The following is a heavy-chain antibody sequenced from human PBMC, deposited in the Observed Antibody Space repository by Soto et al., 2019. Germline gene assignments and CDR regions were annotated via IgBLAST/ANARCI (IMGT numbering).Heavy chain of an antibody. J-gene: IGHJ6*02. D-gene: IGHD5-18*01. Sequence: PSETLSLTCTDSGGSISSGGYYWSWIRQHPGKGLEWIGYIYYSGSTYYNPSLKSRVTISVDTSKNQFSLKLSSVTAADTAVYYCARAIGGYSYGSFYYYGMDVCGQGTTVTVSS. CDR1: GGSISSGGYY. CDR3: ARAIGGYSYGSFYYYGMDV. CDR2: IYYSGST. V-gene: IGHV4-31*03.